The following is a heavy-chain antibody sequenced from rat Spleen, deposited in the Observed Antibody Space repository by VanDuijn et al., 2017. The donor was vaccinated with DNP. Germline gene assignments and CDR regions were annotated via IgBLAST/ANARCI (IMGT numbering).Heavy chain of an antibody. CDR3: ARQVLDA. Sequence: EVQLVESGGGLVEPGTSLRLSCLASGFTFNIYWMYWIRQIPGKGLEWIASINTDGSRTYYRDSVKGRFTISRDNAKSTLYLQMDSLRSEDTATYYCARQVLDAWGQGTSVTVSS. J-gene: IGHJ4*01. CDR1: GFTFNIYW. CDR2: INTDGSRT. V-gene: IGHV5-58*01.